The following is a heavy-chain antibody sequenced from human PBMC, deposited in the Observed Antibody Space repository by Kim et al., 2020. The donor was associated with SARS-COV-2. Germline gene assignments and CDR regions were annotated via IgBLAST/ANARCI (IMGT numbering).Heavy chain of an antibody. Sequence: ASVKVSCKASGYTFTSYGISWVRQAPGQGLEWMGWISANNGNTKYAQKLQGRVTMTTDTSTNTAYMELRSLRSDDTAVYYCARDRYGALDYWVQGTLATDCS. CDR3: ARDRYGALDY. J-gene: IGHJ4*02. CDR2: ISANNGNT. D-gene: IGHD4-17*01. V-gene: IGHV1-18*01. CDR1: GYTFTSYG.